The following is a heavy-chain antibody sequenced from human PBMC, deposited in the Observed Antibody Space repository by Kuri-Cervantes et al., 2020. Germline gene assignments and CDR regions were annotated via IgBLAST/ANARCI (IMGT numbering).Heavy chain of an antibody. CDR1: GGAISTYY. CDR3: ARGRFNWNRPGTYQYHYYMDV. D-gene: IGHD1-20*01. CDR2: IYWTGSV. Sequence: SETLSLTCTVSGGAISTYYWNWIRQTPGKALEWIGYIYWTGSVKYNPSLKSRLTISVDTSKNQLSLKMNSVTAADTAIYYCARGRFNWNRPGTYQYHYYMDVWGKGTTVTVSS. V-gene: IGHV4-59*01. J-gene: IGHJ6*03.